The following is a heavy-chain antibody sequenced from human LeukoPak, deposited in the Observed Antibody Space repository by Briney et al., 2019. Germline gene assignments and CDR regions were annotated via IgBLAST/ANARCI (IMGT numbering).Heavy chain of an antibody. J-gene: IGHJ4*02. CDR1: GFTFSHYA. D-gene: IGHD4/OR15-4a*01. V-gene: IGHV3-30-3*01. CDR2: ISYDGSKK. Sequence: PGGSLRLSCAASGFTFSHYAMHWVRQVPGKGLERVAVISYDGSKKYYADSVQGRFTISRDNFKNTLYLQMDSLRVEDTAVYYCAREDYGNVYFDYWGQGILVTVSS. CDR3: AREDYGNVYFDY.